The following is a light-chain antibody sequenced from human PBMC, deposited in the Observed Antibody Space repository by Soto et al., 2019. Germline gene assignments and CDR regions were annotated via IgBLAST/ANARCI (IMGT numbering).Light chain of an antibody. CDR1: QSVSTN. V-gene: IGKV3-15*01. J-gene: IGKJ1*01. CDR3: QQYNNLPPT. CDR2: GAS. Sequence: DIVMTQSPAPLSASPGERATISCRASQSVSTNLAWYQQKPGQAPRLLIYGASTRDTGIPARFSGSGSGTEFTLTSSSLQSEYFAVYYCQQYNNLPPTVGQGPKVEIK.